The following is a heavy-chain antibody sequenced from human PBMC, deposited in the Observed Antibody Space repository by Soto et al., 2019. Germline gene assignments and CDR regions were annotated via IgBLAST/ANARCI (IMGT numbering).Heavy chain of an antibody. CDR1: GFTFSSYA. V-gene: IGHV3-23*01. CDR2: ISGSGGST. J-gene: IGHJ4*02. CDR3: AKGPLPRTIFGVDY. Sequence: LRLSCAASGFTFSSYAMSWVRQAPGKGLEWVSAISGSGGSTYYADSVKGRFTISRDNSKNTLYLQMNSLRAEDTAVYYCAKGPLPRTIFGVDYWGQGTLVTVSS. D-gene: IGHD3-3*01.